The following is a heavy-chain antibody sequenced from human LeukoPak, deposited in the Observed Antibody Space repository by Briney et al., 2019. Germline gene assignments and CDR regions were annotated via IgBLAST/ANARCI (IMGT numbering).Heavy chain of an antibody. CDR3: ARDFGGSYRFVDY. D-gene: IGHD1-26*01. V-gene: IGHV1-2*02. CDR1: GYTFTGYN. CDR2: INPNSGGT. Sequence: GASVKVSCKASGYTFTGYNMHWVRQAPGQGLEWMGWINPNSGGTNYAQKFQGRATMTRDTSISTAYMELSRLRSDDTAVYYCARDFGGSYRFVDYWGQGTLVTVSS. J-gene: IGHJ4*02.